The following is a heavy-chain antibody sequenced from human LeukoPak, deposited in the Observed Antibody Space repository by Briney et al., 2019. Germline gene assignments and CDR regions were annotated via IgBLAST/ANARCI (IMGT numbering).Heavy chain of an antibody. D-gene: IGHD1-1*01. J-gene: IGHJ6*02. Sequence: ASVKVSCKASGYTFIAYYIHWVRQAPGQGLEWMGWINPNSGGTNYAQKLQDRVTMTSDTSIRTAYMELRRLRSDDAAVYYCVRGQLAFADYYGMDVWGQGTTVTVSS. CDR3: VRGQLAFADYYGMDV. CDR1: GYTFIAYY. CDR2: INPNSGGT. V-gene: IGHV1-2*02.